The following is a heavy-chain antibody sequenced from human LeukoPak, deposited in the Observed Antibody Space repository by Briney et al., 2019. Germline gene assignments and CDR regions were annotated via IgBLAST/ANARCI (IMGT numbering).Heavy chain of an antibody. J-gene: IGHJ4*02. V-gene: IGHV4-34*09. CDR3: ARGRSSDY. Sequence: SETLSLTCSVYGGSFSGYYWSWIRQPPGKGLEWIGYIYDSGSTYYNPSLKSRVTISVDTSKNQFSLKLSSVTAADTAVYYCARGRSSDYWGQGTLVTVSS. CDR1: GGSFSGYY. D-gene: IGHD6-6*01. CDR2: IYDSGST.